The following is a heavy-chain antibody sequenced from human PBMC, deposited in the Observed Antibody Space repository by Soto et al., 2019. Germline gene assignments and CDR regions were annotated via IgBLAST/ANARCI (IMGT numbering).Heavy chain of an antibody. CDR2: INSDGSST. J-gene: IGHJ6*02. V-gene: IGHV3-74*01. D-gene: IGHD6-13*01. CDR3: ARVQLVHDSYYYYGMDG. Sequence: PGGSLRLSCAASGFTFSSYWMHWVRQAPGKGLVWVSRINSDGSSTSYADSVKGRFTISRDNAKNTLYLQMNSLRAEDTAVYYCARVQLVHDSYYYYGMDGWGQGTTVTVSS. CDR1: GFTFSSYW.